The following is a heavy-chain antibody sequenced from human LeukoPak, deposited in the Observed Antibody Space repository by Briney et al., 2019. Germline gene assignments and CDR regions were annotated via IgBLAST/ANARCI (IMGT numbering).Heavy chain of an antibody. J-gene: IGHJ3*02. CDR3: AKQCGGSDWFDAFDI. V-gene: IGHV3-30*18. D-gene: IGHD6-19*01. CDR2: ISYDGSNK. Sequence: GGSLRLSCAASGFTFSYYGLHWVRQGPGKGLEWVAVISYDGSNKCYADSVKGRFTISRDNSKNTLYLKMNSLRAEDTAVYYCAKQCGGSDWFDAFDIWGQGTMVTVSS. CDR1: GFTFSYYG.